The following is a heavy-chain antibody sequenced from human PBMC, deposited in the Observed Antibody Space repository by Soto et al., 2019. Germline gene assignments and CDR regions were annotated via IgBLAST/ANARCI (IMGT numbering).Heavy chain of an antibody. Sequence: QVQLVQSGAEVKKPGASVKVSCKASGGTFSSYAISWVRQAPGQGLEWMGGIIPIFGTANYEQKLQGRVTITAAESTSKDYMELSSLRADDTAVDYCATLWVATTEGAFDIWGQGTMVTGSS. CDR2: IIPIFGTA. D-gene: IGHD5-12*01. J-gene: IGHJ3*02. CDR1: GGTFSSYA. CDR3: ATLWVATTEGAFDI. V-gene: IGHV1-69*01.